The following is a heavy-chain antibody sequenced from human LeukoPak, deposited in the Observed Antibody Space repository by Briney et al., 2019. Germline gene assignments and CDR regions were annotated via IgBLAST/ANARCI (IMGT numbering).Heavy chain of an antibody. CDR3: ARKGDQLLPRRYWFDP. V-gene: IGHV4-39*01. Sequence: SETLSLTCTVSGGSISSSSYYWGWIRQPPGKGLEWVGSIYYSGSTYYNPSLKSRVTISVDTSKNQFSLKLSSVTAADTAVYYCARKGDQLLPRRYWFDPWGQGTLVTVSS. CDR2: IYYSGST. CDR1: GGSISSSSYY. J-gene: IGHJ5*02. D-gene: IGHD2-2*01.